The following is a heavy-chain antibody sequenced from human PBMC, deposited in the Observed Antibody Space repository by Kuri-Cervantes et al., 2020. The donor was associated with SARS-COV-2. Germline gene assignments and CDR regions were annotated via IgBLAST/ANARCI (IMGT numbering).Heavy chain of an antibody. Sequence: SLTLSCAASGFTSRSDAMSWVRQAPGKGLEWVSAISGSGGSTYYADSVKGRFTISRDNSKNTLYLQMNSLRAEDTAVYYCAKDGSITIFGVIPPDDAFDIWGQGTMVTVSS. V-gene: IGHV3-23*01. CDR1: GFTSRSDA. J-gene: IGHJ3*02. D-gene: IGHD3-3*01. CDR3: AKDGSITIFGVIPPDDAFDI. CDR2: ISGSGGST.